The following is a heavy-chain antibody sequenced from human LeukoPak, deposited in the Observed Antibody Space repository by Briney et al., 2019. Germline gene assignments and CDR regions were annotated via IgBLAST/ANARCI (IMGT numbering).Heavy chain of an antibody. CDR2: ISSSSSTI. CDR3: ARDRSKEGGWFFDY. J-gene: IGHJ4*02. D-gene: IGHD6-19*01. Sequence: GGSLRLSCAVFGFSFNKYSMNWVRQAPGKGLEWVSYISSSSSTIYYADSVKGRFTISRDNAKNSLYLQMHSLRAEDTAVYYCARDRSKEGGWFFDYWGQGTLVTVSS. CDR1: GFSFNKYS. V-gene: IGHV3-48*01.